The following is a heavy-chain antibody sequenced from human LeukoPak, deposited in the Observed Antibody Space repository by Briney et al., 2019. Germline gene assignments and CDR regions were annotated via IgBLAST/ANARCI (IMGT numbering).Heavy chain of an antibody. CDR1: GDSVSSNSAA. V-gene: IGHV6-1*01. CDR3: ARGRPIMGAPQNAFDI. CDR2: TYYRSGWFH. J-gene: IGHJ3*02. Sequence: SQTLSLTCAISGDSVSSNSAAWNWIRQSPSRGLEWLGRTYYRSGWFHNYAVSMRGRITINPDTSRNQLSLQLNSVTPEDTALHYCARGRPIMGAPQNAFDIWGQGTMVTVSS. D-gene: IGHD1-26*01.